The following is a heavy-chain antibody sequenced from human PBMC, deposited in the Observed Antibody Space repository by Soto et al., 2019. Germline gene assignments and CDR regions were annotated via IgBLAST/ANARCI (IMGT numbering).Heavy chain of an antibody. CDR1: AGSISSSSYS. CDR2: IYYSGSI. D-gene: IGHD3-9*01. J-gene: IGHJ4*02. CDR3: ARLLHDNRGYYYFDY. V-gene: IGHV4-39*01. Sequence: PSETLSLRCRVSAGSISSSSYSGGWIRQPPGKGLEWIASIYYSGSIYHNPSLKSRVTMSIDTSKKLFSLKMSSVTAADTAIYYCARLLHDNRGYYYFDYWGRGTLVTVPQ.